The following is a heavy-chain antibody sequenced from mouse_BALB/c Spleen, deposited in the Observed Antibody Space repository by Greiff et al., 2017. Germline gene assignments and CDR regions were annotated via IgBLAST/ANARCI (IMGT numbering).Heavy chain of an antibody. CDR3: AILRLRFDY. Sequence: QVQLQQSAAELARPGASVKMSCKASGYTFTSYTMHWVKQRPGQGLEWIGYINPSSGYTEYNQKFKDKTTLTADKSSSTAYMQLSSLTSEDSAVYYCAILRLRFDYWGQGTTLTVSS. V-gene: IGHV1-4*02. D-gene: IGHD1-2*01. CDR2: INPSSGYT. J-gene: IGHJ2*01. CDR1: GYTFTSYT.